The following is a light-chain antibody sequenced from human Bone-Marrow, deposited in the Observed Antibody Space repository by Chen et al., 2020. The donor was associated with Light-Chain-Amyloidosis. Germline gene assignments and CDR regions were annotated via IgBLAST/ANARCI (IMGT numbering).Light chain of an antibody. V-gene: IGKV1-39*01. Sequence: DIQMTQSPSSLSASVGDRITITCRPSQTINNNLNWFQQKPGKAPQLLIYGESSLQTGVPSRFTGSGSGTEFTLTINGMQPEDFATYDCQQHHNTTLTFGGGTTVEIK. J-gene: IGKJ4*01. CDR1: QTINNN. CDR2: GES. CDR3: QQHHNTTLT.